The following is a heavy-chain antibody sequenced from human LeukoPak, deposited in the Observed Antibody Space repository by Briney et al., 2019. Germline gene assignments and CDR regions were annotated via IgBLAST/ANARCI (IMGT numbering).Heavy chain of an antibody. CDR3: ARVSSYGSGSYYNPWIDY. Sequence: PGGSLRLSCAASGFTFSTYWMSWVRQAPGKGLEWVANIKQDGNEKYYVDSVKGRFTISRDNAKNSLYLQMNSLRAEDTAVYYCARVSSYGSGSYYNPWIDYWGQGTLVTVSS. CDR2: IKQDGNEK. J-gene: IGHJ4*02. D-gene: IGHD3-10*01. CDR1: GFTFSTYW. V-gene: IGHV3-7*01.